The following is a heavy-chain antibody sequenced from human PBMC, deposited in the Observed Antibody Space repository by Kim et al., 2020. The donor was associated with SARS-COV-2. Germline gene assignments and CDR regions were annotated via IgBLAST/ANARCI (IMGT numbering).Heavy chain of an antibody. D-gene: IGHD6-13*01. V-gene: IGHV3-23*01. J-gene: IGHJ4*02. CDR3: AKGSIAAAGTLVPCDY. Sequence: SVKGRHTIARNNSENTLSLQMNSLKVEDTAVYYCAKGSIAAAGTLVPCDYWGQGTLVTVSS.